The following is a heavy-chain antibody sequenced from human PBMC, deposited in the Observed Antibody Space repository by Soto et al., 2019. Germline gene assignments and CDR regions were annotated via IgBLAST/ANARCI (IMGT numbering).Heavy chain of an antibody. D-gene: IGHD5-18*01. Sequence: QVQLQESGPGLVKPSGTLSLPCAVSGDSINSSAWWSCVRQPPGKGLEWIGELHIAGTTNYHPSRKSRVTLSVVNSKNQFSLILNSGTAADTAIYYCARGDTWRLDLWGQGTLVTVSS. CDR2: LHIAGTT. CDR1: GDSINSSAW. J-gene: IGHJ5*02. V-gene: IGHV4-4*02. CDR3: ARGDTWRLDL.